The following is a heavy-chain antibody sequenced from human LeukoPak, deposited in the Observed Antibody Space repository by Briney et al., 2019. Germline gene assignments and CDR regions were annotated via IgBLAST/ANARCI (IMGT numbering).Heavy chain of an antibody. V-gene: IGHV4-61*02. CDR1: ADYTSSESCV. J-gene: IGHJ4*02. CDR3: ARERSGHFAY. Sequence: IPSQTLSLTCTVPADYTSSESCVWSWFRQPAGKGLEWLGRVYTSGSTNYNPSHNSRLIISVDTSKHQFSLKLSSVTAADTAVYYCARERSGHFAYGGQGTLVTVSS. D-gene: IGHD5-12*01. CDR2: VYTSGST.